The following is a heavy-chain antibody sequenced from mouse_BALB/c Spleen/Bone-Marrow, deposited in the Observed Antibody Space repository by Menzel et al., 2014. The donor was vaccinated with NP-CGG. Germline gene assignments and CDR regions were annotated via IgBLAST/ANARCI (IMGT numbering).Heavy chain of an antibody. CDR1: GFNIKDTY. CDR3: ATYYGSRFTY. V-gene: IGHV14-3*02. CDR2: IDPANGNT. D-gene: IGHD2-9*01. J-gene: IGHJ3*01. Sequence: EVKLVESGAELVKPGASVKLSCTAFGFNIKDTYMHWVKQRPEQGLEWIGRIDPANGNTKYDPKFQGKATITADTSSNTAYLQLSSLPSEDTAVYYCATYYGSRFTYWGQGTLVTVSA.